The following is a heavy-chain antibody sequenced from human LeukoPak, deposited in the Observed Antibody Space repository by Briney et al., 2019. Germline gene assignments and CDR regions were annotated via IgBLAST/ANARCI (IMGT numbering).Heavy chain of an antibody. CDR3: ARAWDYYDSRGFYLRYFDY. J-gene: IGHJ4*02. V-gene: IGHV4-59*01. CDR1: GGSFSTYY. D-gene: IGHD3-22*01. Sequence: PSETLSLTCTVSGGSFSTYYWSWIRQSPGKGLEWIGYIYYSGSTNYNPSLKSRVTISVDMSKNQFSLKLSSVTAADTAVYYCARAWDYYDSRGFYLRYFDYWGQGTLVTVSS. CDR2: IYYSGST.